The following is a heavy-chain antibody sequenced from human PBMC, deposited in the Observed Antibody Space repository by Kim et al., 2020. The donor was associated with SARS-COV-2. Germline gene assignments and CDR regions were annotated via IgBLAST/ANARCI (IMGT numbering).Heavy chain of an antibody. V-gene: IGHV3-33*06. CDR1: GFTFSSYA. J-gene: IGHJ5*02. Sequence: GGSLRLSCAASGFTFSSYAMHWVRQAPGKGLEWVAVIWYDGSNKYYADSVKGRFTISRDNSKNTLYLQMNSLRAEDTAVYYCAKDQRMYYYGSGSYPAWGQGTLITVSS. CDR3: AKDQRMYYYGSGSYPA. CDR2: IWYDGSNK. D-gene: IGHD3-10*01.